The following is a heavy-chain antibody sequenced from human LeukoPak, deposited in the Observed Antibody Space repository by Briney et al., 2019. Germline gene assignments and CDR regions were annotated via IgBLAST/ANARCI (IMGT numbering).Heavy chain of an antibody. CDR2: ISGSGGST. CDR3: AKDKWELSPAADY. V-gene: IGHV3-23*01. J-gene: IGHJ4*02. D-gene: IGHD1-26*01. Sequence: GGSLRLSYAASGFTFSSYAMSWVRQAPGKGLEWVSAISGSGGSTYYADSVKGRFTISRDNSKNTLYLRMNSLRAEDTAVYYCAKDKWELSPAADYWGQGTLVTVSS. CDR1: GFTFSSYA.